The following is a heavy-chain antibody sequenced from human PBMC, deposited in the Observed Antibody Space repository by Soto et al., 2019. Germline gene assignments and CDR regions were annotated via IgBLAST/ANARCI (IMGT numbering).Heavy chain of an antibody. CDR1: GGSISSSSYY. D-gene: IGHD6-13*01. V-gene: IGHV4-39*01. Sequence: QLQLQESGPGLVKPSETLSLTCTVSGGSISSSSYYWGWIRQPPGKGLEWIGSIYYSGSTYYNPSRKRRVTISVDTSKIQFSPKLSSVTAADTAVYYCARHRHSSSWPTSYGMDVWGQGTTVTVSS. CDR3: ARHRHSSSWPTSYGMDV. CDR2: IYYSGST. J-gene: IGHJ6*02.